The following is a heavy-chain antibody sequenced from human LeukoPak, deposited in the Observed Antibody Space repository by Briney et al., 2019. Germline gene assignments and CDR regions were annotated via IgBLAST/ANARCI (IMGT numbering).Heavy chain of an antibody. D-gene: IGHD6-6*01. CDR2: IYYSDSGKM. CDR3: ARRPPVLGAFVN. CDR1: GGSSSRSNYY. Sequence: SETVSLTCTVSGGSSSRSNYYWGWIGQSPGKGLEWIGSIYYSDSGKMCYAAALTRRVTMSADTSKNPCSLSVSSVTAADTAVYYCARRPPVLGAFVNWGDGTIVSVSS. V-gene: IGHV4-39*01. J-gene: IGHJ3*02.